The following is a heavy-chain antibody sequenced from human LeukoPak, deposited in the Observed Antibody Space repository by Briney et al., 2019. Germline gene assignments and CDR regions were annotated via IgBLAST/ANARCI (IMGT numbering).Heavy chain of an antibody. CDR1: GFTLSSRW. V-gene: IGHV3-7*01. CDR2: INRDGSEK. CDR3: ARDSAPRDYYYYGMDV. D-gene: IGHD6-6*01. Sequence: GGSLRLSCVVSGFTLSSRWMMWVRQAPGEGLEWMTNINRDGSEKNYVDSVKGRFTITRDNAENSLYLQMNSLRAEDTAVYYCARDSAPRDYYYYGMDVWGQGTTVTVSS. J-gene: IGHJ6*02.